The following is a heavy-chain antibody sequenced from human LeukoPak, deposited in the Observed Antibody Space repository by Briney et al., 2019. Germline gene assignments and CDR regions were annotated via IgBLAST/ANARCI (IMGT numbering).Heavy chain of an antibody. J-gene: IGHJ4*02. V-gene: IGHV4-61*10. CDR2: IYPLETT. Sequence: SETLSLTCTVSGDSVNSGAYYWSWLRQPAGKEPEWIGRIYPLETTNYNPSLKSRVAISVDTSKNQFSLRLSSVTAADTAVYYCARGQKYRSGYTVTELGSGYFDYWGQGPLVTVSS. CDR1: GDSVNSGAYY. CDR3: ARGQKYRSGYTVTELGSGYFDY. D-gene: IGHD5-18*01.